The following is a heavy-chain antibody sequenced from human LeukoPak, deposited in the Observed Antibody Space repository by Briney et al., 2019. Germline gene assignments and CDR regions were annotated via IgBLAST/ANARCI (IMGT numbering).Heavy chain of an antibody. CDR1: GFTFSSHG. CDR2: ISGRASNT. D-gene: IGHD6-13*01. CDR3: AKVGAAAGEGPDY. J-gene: IGHJ4*02. Sequence: GGSLRLSCAASGFTFSSHGMSWVRQAPGKGLEWVSTISGRASNTYYVDSVKGRFTISRDNSKNTLYLQLNSLRAEDTAVYYCAKVGAAAGEGPDYWGQGTLVTVSS. V-gene: IGHV3-23*01.